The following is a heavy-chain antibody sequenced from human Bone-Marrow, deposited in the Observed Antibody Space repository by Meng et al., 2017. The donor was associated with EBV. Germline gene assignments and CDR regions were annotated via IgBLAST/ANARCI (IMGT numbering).Heavy chain of an antibody. CDR3: ARRSTIYSGRFDF. Sequence: QGHLVGPWGGLVNAGGVLRLSCAASGFTFSDYYMSWFRQAPGKGLEWVSYFSNSGGTTYYADSVKGRFTISRDNTKNSLYMQMNSLRDEDTAVYYCARRSTIYSGRFDFWGQGTLVTVSS. V-gene: IGHV3-11*01. J-gene: IGHJ4*02. CDR1: GFTFSDYY. CDR2: FSNSGGTT. D-gene: IGHD5/OR15-5a*01.